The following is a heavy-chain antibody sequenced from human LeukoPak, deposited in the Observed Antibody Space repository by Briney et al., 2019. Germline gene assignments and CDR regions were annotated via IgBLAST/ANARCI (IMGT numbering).Heavy chain of an antibody. CDR2: IYYSGTT. D-gene: IGHD6-13*01. CDR1: GGSISSGGYY. Sequence: SETLSLTCTVSGGSISSGGYYWSWIRQHPGKGLEWIGYIYYSGTTHYNPSLRSRVTISIDTSKNQFSLKLSSVTAADTAVYYCARVLSQQLWAFDIWGQGTTVTVSS. J-gene: IGHJ3*02. V-gene: IGHV4-61*08. CDR3: ARVLSQQLWAFDI.